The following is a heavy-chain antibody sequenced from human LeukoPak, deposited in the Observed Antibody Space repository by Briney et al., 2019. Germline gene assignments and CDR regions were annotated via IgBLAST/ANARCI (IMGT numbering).Heavy chain of an antibody. CDR2: IYYSGST. J-gene: IGHJ5*02. CDR3: ARGNWNYASFWFDP. D-gene: IGHD1-7*01. Sequence: KPSETLSLTCTVSGGSISSYYWSWIRQPPGKGLEWIGYIYYSGSTNYNPSLKSRVTISVDTSKNQFSLKLSSVTAADTAVYYCARGNWNYASFWFDPWGQGTLVTVSS. V-gene: IGHV4-59*01. CDR1: GGSISSYY.